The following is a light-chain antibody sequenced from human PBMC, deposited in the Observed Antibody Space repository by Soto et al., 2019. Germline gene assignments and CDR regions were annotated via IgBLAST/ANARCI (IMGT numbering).Light chain of an antibody. CDR2: DND. V-gene: IGLV1-51*01. J-gene: IGLJ3*02. Sequence: QSVLTQPPSVSAAPGQKVTISCSGSSSNVGSNYVSWYQQLPGAAPRLLISDNDKRPSGIPDRFSGSKSGTSATLGITGLQTGDEADYYCGTWDSSLSVWVFGGGTKLTVL. CDR3: GTWDSSLSVWV. CDR1: SSNVGSNY.